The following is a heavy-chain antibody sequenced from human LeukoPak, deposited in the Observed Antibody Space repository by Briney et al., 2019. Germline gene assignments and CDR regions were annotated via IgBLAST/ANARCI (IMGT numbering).Heavy chain of an antibody. CDR1: GFTFSSYD. CDR2: LSYSGGNT. D-gene: IGHD3-16*02. CDR3: AKVTYDYVWGSYRSAYFGY. Sequence: GGSLRLSCAASGFTFSSYDMNWVRQAPGKGLEWVSALSYSGGNTYYADSVKGRFTISRDNSKNTLYLQMNSLRAEDTAVYYCAKVTYDYVWGSYRSAYFGYWGQGTLVTVSS. V-gene: IGHV3-23*01. J-gene: IGHJ4*02.